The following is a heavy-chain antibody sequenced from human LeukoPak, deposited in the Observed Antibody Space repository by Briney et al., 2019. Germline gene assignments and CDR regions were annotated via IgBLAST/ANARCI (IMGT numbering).Heavy chain of an antibody. J-gene: IGHJ3*02. Sequence: SETLSLTCGVYGGSFSGYYWAWIRQPPGKGLEWIGEIHHSGATNYDPALKSRATISGDSSKNQISLKLRSVTAADTAVYYCAIGALRVYVFDIWGQGTLVTVSS. V-gene: IGHV4-34*01. CDR2: IHHSGAT. CDR3: AIGALRVYVFDI. D-gene: IGHD3-10*01. CDR1: GGSFSGYY.